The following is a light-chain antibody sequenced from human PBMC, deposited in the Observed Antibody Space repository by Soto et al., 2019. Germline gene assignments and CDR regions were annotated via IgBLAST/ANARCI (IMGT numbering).Light chain of an antibody. Sequence: DIVMTQSPDSLAVSLGERATINCKSSQNLLYSSNNKNYLAWYQQKPGQPPKLLIYWASTRESGVPDRFSGSGSGTDFTITISSLQAEDVAVYYCLQYDRTPLTFGGGTKVEIK. J-gene: IGKJ4*01. V-gene: IGKV4-1*01. CDR1: QNLLYSSNNKNY. CDR3: LQYDRTPLT. CDR2: WAS.